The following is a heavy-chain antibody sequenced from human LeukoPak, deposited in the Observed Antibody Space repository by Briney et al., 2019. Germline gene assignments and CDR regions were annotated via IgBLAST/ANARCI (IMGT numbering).Heavy chain of an antibody. CDR2: ISWNSGII. CDR1: RFTFDDYA. J-gene: IGHJ4*02. Sequence: GRSLRLCCAASRFTFDDYAMHSVPQARAKGLERVSGISWNSGIIGYADSVKGRFTISRDNAKNSLYLQMNSLRAEDMALYYCATGWGYYDSSGSGYWGQGTLVTVSS. V-gene: IGHV3-9*03. D-gene: IGHD3-22*01. CDR3: ATGWGYYDSSGSGY.